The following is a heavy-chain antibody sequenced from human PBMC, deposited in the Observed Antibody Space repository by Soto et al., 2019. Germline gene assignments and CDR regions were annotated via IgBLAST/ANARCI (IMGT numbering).Heavy chain of an antibody. D-gene: IGHD5-18*01. CDR3: AREGGGYSYGNYYYYGTDV. CDR1: GFTFSSYA. CDR2: ISYDGSNK. V-gene: IGHV3-30-3*01. Sequence: GGSLRLSCAASGFTFSSYAMHWVRQAPGKGLEWVAVISYDGSNKYYADSVKGRFTISRDNSKNTLYLQMNSLRAEDTAVYYCAREGGGYSYGNYYYYGTDVWGQGTTVTVSS. J-gene: IGHJ6*02.